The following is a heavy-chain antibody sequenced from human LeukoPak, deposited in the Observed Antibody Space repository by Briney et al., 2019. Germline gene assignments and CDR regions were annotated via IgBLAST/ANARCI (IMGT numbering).Heavy chain of an antibody. V-gene: IGHV3-21*01. Sequence: GGSLRLSCAASGFTFSSYSMNWVRQAPGKGLEWVSSISSSSSYIYYADSVKGRFTISRDNAKNSLYLQTNSLRAEDTAVYYCARDGLESVVITGAFDIWGQGTMDTVSS. CDR3: ARDGLESVVITGAFDI. CDR2: ISSSSSYI. D-gene: IGHD3-22*01. J-gene: IGHJ3*02. CDR1: GFTFSSYS.